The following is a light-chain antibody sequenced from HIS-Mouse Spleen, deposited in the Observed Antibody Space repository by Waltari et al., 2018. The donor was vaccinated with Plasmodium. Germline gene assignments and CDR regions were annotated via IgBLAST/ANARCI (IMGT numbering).Light chain of an antibody. V-gene: IGLV2-8*01. Sequence: QSALTQPPSASGSPGQSVTISCTGPSSDVGGYHYVPWYQQHPGKAPKLMIYEVSKRPSGGPDRFSGSKSGNTASLTVSGLQAEDEADYYCSSYAGSNNLVFGGGTKLTVL. CDR1: SSDVGGYHY. CDR2: EVS. CDR3: SSYAGSNNLV. J-gene: IGLJ2*01.